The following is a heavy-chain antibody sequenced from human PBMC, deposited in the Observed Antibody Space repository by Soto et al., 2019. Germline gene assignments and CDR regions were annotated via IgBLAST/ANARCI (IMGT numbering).Heavy chain of an antibody. CDR2: IWYDGSKK. Sequence: QVQLVEFGGGVVQPGRSLRLSCAASGFTFSSYGMHWVRQAPGKGLEWVAVIWYDGSKKYYADSVKGRFTISRDNSKNTLYLQMNSLRAEDTAVYYCARDYDFLTGLYGMDVWGQGTTVTVSS. D-gene: IGHD3-9*01. V-gene: IGHV3-33*01. CDR1: GFTFSSYG. CDR3: ARDYDFLTGLYGMDV. J-gene: IGHJ6*02.